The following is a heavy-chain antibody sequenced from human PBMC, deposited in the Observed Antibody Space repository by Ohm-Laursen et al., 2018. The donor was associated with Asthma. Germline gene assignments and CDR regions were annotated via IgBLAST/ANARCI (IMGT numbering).Heavy chain of an antibody. J-gene: IGHJ4*02. D-gene: IGHD5-18*01. V-gene: IGHV4-61*03. CDR3: ARGRGFGYGIDY. Sequence: GTLSLTCGVSGASVSSGGHYWSWIRQPPGKGLEWIGHVFYGGTTLYNAALRSRVTISEDASNNHYSLSLSSVTAADTAVYYCARGRGFGYGIDYWGQGILVTISS. CDR2: VFYGGTT. CDR1: GASVSSGGHY.